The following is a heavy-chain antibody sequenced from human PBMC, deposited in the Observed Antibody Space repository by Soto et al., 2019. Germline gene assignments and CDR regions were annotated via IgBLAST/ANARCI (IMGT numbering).Heavy chain of an antibody. CDR1: GFTVSSNY. D-gene: IGHD4-17*01. CDR2: IYSGGST. V-gene: IGHV3-66*04. Sequence: GGSLRLSCVASGFTVSSNYMSWVRQAPGKGLEWVSVIYSGGSTYYADSVKGRFTISRDNSKNTLYLQMNSLRAEDTAVYYCARLLRVTTTGPGWGQGTLVTVSS. J-gene: IGHJ4*02. CDR3: ARLLRVTTTGPG.